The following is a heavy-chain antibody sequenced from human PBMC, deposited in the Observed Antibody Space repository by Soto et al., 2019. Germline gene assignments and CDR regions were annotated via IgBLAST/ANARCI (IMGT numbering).Heavy chain of an antibody. Sequence: EVQLVESGGGLVQPGGSLKLSCAASGFIFSGSAVQWVRQASGKGLEWVGRILSKAGNYATAYPASMKGRFTISRDDSENTAFLQMNSLKTEDTAVYYCIRGGSPYYYDYWGQGTLVAVSS. V-gene: IGHV3-73*01. J-gene: IGHJ4*02. CDR3: IRGGSPYYYDY. CDR2: ILSKAGNYAT. CDR1: GFIFSGSA.